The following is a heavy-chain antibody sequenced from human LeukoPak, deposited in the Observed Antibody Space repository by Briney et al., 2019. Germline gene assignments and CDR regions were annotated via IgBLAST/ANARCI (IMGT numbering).Heavy chain of an antibody. J-gene: IGHJ4*02. CDR3: ARRWGSSSYFGY. CDR1: GITVSANY. Sequence: GSLSLTCAASGITVSANYWNWVRQAPGKGLEWVSVISSGGSTSYTDSVKGRFTISRDNSKNTLYLQMNSLRAEDTAVYYCARRWGSSSYFGYWGQGTLVTVSS. D-gene: IGHD6-6*01. CDR2: ISSGGST. V-gene: IGHV3-66*01.